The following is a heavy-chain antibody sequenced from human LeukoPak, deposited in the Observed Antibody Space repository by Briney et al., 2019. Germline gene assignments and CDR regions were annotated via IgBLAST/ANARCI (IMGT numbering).Heavy chain of an antibody. J-gene: IGHJ6*03. CDR3: ARDGDTAMVTNYYYYYMDV. V-gene: IGHV3-74*01. CDR2: INSDGSST. D-gene: IGHD5-18*01. Sequence: GGSLRLSCAASGFTFSSYWMHWVRQAPGKGLVWVSRINSDGSSTSYADSVKGRFTISRDNAKNSLYLQMNSLRAEDTAVYYCARDGDTAMVTNYYYYYMDVWGKGTTVTVSS. CDR1: GFTFSSYW.